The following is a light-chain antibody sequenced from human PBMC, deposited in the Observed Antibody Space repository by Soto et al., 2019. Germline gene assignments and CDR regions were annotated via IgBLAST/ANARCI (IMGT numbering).Light chain of an antibody. J-gene: IGKJ1*01. V-gene: IGKV3-15*01. Sequence: ILVSMSAVAVSVTPGKRATLSCRASQSVSSNLAWYQQKPGEAPMLLMYGASPRATGIPARFCGSGSGTEFTLTFISLQPDDCTGYKSEQSKNWPRTFGDGANVDVK. CDR3: EQSKNWPRT. CDR1: QSVSSN. CDR2: GAS.